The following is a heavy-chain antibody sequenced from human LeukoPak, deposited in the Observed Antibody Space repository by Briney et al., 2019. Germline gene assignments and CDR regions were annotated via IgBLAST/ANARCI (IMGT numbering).Heavy chain of an antibody. CDR3: ARGSKGDYDYVWGSYRPLFDY. J-gene: IGHJ4*02. CDR2: IKQDGSEK. D-gene: IGHD3-16*02. Sequence: GGSLRLSCAASGFTFSSDWMSWVRQAPGKGLEWVANIKQDGSEKYYVDSVKGRFTISRDNAKNSLYLQMNSLRAEDTAVYYCARGSKGDYDYVWGSYRPLFDYWGQGTLVTVSS. V-gene: IGHV3-7*01. CDR1: GFTFSSDW.